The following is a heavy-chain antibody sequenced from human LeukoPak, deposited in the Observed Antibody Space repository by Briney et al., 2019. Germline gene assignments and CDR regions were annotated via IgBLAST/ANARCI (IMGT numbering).Heavy chain of an antibody. J-gene: IGHJ4*02. V-gene: IGHV4-39*01. CDR3: ARRYYYDSSGYYGY. CDR1: GGSLSSSSYY. D-gene: IGHD3-22*01. Sequence: SETLSLTCTVSGGSLSSSSYYWGWIRQPPGKGLEWIGSIYYSGSTYYNPSLKSRVTISVDTSKNQFSLKLSSVTAADTAVYYCARRYYYDSSGYYGYWGQGTLVTVSS. CDR2: IYYSGST.